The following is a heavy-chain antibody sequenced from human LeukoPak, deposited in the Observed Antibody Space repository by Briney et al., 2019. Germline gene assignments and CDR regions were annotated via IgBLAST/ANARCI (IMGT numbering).Heavy chain of an antibody. CDR1: GGSISSGSYY. V-gene: IGHV4-61*02. D-gene: IGHD3-9*01. Sequence: SETLSLTCTVSGGSISSGSYYWSWIRQPAGKGLEWIGRIYTSGSTNYNPSLKSRVTISVDTSKNQFSLKLSSVTAADTAVYYCARLRYDILTGYFDYWGQGTLVTVSS. CDR3: ARLRYDILTGYFDY. CDR2: IYTSGST. J-gene: IGHJ4*02.